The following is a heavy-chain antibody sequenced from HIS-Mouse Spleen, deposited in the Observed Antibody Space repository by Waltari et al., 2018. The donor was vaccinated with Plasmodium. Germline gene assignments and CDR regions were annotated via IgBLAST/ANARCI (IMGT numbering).Heavy chain of an antibody. D-gene: IGHD1-1*01. CDR1: GFTFSSYD. CDR3: ARGRWNHAFDI. V-gene: IGHV3-13*01. CDR2: HGTAGDT. J-gene: IGHJ3*02. Sequence: EVQLVESGGGLVQPGGSLRLSCAASGFTFSSYDMHWVRQATGKGLELVSAHGTAGDTYYPGSVKGLFTISRENAKNSLYLQMNSLRAGDTAVYYCARGRWNHAFDIWGQGTMVTVSS.